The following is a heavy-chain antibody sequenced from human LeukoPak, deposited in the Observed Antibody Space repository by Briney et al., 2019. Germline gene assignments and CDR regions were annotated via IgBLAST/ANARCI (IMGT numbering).Heavy chain of an antibody. V-gene: IGHV4-39*01. CDR1: GGSISSSRYY. D-gene: IGHD3-10*01. CDR2: IYYSGSP. J-gene: IGHJ3*02. CDR3: DRGGSMVRDAFDI. Sequence: SETLSLTCTIPGGSISSSRYYWGWIRQPPGKGLEWFGSIYYSGSPYYNPSLKRRVTQSVDTSKNQFSLKLSSVTAADTAVYYCDRGGSMVRDAFDIWGQGTMVTVSS.